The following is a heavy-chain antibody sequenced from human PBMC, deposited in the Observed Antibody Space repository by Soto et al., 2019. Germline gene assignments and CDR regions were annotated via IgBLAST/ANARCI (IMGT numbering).Heavy chain of an antibody. CDR2: IKSKTDGGTT. V-gene: IGHV3-15*01. CDR3: TTDFRGVPGFDP. J-gene: IGHJ5*02. Sequence: GGSLRLSWAASGFTFSNAWMRWVRQAPGKGLEWVGRIKSKTDGGTTDYAAPVKGRFTISRDDSKNTLYLQMNRLKTEDTDVYSCTTDFRGVPGFDPWGKGTLVTVSS. CDR1: GFTFSNAW. D-gene: IGHD2-2*01.